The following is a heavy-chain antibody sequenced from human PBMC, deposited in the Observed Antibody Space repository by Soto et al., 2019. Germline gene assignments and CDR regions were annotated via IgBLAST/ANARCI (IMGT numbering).Heavy chain of an antibody. CDR3: AREGEGDFWSGYYTHYYYMDV. CDR2: IKQDGSEK. Sequence: EVQLVESGGGLVQPGGSLRLSCAASGFTFSSYWMSWVRQAPGKGLEWVANIKQDGSEKYYVDSVKGRFTISRDNAKNSLYLQMNSLRAEDTAVYYCAREGEGDFWSGYYTHYYYMDVWGKGTTGTVSS. J-gene: IGHJ6*03. V-gene: IGHV3-7*01. D-gene: IGHD3-3*01. CDR1: GFTFSSYW.